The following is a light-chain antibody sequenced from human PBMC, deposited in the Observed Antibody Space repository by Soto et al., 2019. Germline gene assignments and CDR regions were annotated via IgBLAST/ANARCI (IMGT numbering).Light chain of an antibody. Sequence: DIVMTQSPDSLAVSLGERATFNCKPSQRVLYSSNNKTYLPWYHQKPGHPPKLLIYWASTRESGVPDRFSGSGSGTDFTLTISSLQAEDVAVYYCQQYYSTPWTFGQGTKVEIK. CDR1: QRVLYSSNNKTY. CDR3: QQYYSTPWT. J-gene: IGKJ1*01. V-gene: IGKV4-1*01. CDR2: WAS.